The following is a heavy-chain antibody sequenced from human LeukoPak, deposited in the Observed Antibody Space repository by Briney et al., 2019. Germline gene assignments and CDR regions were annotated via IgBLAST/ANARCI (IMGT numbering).Heavy chain of an antibody. CDR3: ARSIAARRALDY. CDR1: GGSISSGGYY. CDR2: INHSGST. D-gene: IGHD6-6*01. V-gene: IGHV4-30-2*01. J-gene: IGHJ4*02. Sequence: PSQTLSLTCTVSGGSISSGGYYWSWIRQPPGKGLEWIGEINHSGSTNYNPSLKSRVTISVDTSKNQFSLKLSSVTAADTAVYYCARSIAARRALDYWGQGTLVTVSS.